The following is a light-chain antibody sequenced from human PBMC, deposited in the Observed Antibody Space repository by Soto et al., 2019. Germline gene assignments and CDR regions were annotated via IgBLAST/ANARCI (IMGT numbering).Light chain of an antibody. CDR1: QCIKDY. V-gene: IGKV3-15*01. CDR3: QQYNTWPRT. J-gene: IGKJ1*01. Sequence: EIVMTQSPATLSVSPGERATLSCRASQCIKDYLAWFQQKPGQAPRLLSYDASTRATAIPARFSGSGSGTEFTLSISSLQSEDFAVYYCQQYNTWPRTFGQGTKVETK. CDR2: DAS.